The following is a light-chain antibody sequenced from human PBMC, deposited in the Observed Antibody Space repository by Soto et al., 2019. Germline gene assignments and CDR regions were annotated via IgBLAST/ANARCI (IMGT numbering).Light chain of an antibody. CDR3: QQHGSSPPSWT. V-gene: IGKV3-20*01. Sequence: ETVLTQSPGTLSLSPGERATLFCRASQSVSSSYLAWYQQKPGQAPRLLIYGASSRATGIPDRCSGSGSGTDFTLTISRLEPEDFAVYYCQQHGSSPPSWTFGQGTKVEIK. J-gene: IGKJ1*01. CDR2: GAS. CDR1: QSVSSSY.